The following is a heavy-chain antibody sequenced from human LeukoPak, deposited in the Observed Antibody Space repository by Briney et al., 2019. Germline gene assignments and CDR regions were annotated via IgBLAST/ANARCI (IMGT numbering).Heavy chain of an antibody. CDR3: ATSNAMVRGVIRPWAAPSEGVDY. V-gene: IGHV1-2*02. CDR1: GYTFTGYY. D-gene: IGHD3-10*01. CDR2: INPNSGGT. J-gene: IGHJ4*02. Sequence: ASVKVSCKASGYTFTGYYMHWVRQAPGQGLEWMGWINPNSGGTNYAQKFQGRVTMTRDTSISTAYMELSRLRSDDTAVYYCATSNAMVRGVIRPWAAPSEGVDYWGQGTLVTVSS.